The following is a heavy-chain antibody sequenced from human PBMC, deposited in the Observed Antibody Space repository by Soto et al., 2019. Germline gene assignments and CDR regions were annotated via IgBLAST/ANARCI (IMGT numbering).Heavy chain of an antibody. J-gene: IGHJ4*02. V-gene: IGHV4-61*01. CDR1: GGSVNIGTYS. CDR3: TRGGDPYKTGH. Sequence: SETLSLTCTVPGGSVNIGTYSWSWIRQPPGKGLEWIGFIHYSGSTNYNPSLMCRVTLSVDTSKNQFSLKLTSVNTADTAIYYCTRGGDPYKTGHWGQGTLVTVS. CDR2: IHYSGST. D-gene: IGHD2-21*01.